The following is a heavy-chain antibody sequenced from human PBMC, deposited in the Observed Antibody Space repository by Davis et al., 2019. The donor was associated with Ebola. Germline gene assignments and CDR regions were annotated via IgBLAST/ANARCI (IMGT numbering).Heavy chain of an antibody. CDR1: GFTFSSYW. V-gene: IGHV3-7*01. CDR2: IKEDGSAR. J-gene: IGHJ4*02. D-gene: IGHD2-15*01. Sequence: GESLKISCPTSGFTFSSYWMSWVRQAPGKGLQWVANIKEDGSARYYEDSVKGRFTISRDNGRNSLYLQINSLRAEDTAVYYCARAGYCRGGTCTSPPLDYWGQGTLATVSS. CDR3: ARAGYCRGGTCTSPPLDY.